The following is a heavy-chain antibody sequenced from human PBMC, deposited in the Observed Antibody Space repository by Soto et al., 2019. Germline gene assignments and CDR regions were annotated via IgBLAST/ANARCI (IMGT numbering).Heavy chain of an antibody. CDR2: FDPEDGET. Sequence: GASVKVSCKVSGYTLTELSMHWVRQAPGKGLEWMGGFDPEDGETIYAQKFQGRVTMTEDTSTDTAYMELSSLRSEDTAVYYCATPPGGRFGEFRFDYWGQGTLVTVSS. J-gene: IGHJ4*02. CDR1: GYTLTELS. V-gene: IGHV1-24*01. CDR3: ATPPGGRFGEFRFDY. D-gene: IGHD3-10*01.